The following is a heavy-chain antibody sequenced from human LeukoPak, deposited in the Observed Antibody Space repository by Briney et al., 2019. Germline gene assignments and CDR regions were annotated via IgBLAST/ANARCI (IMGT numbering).Heavy chain of an antibody. Sequence: ASVKVSCKASGYTFTSYDINWVRQATGQGLEWMGWMNPNSGNTGYAQKFQGRVTITRNTSISTAYMELSSLRSDDTAVYYCARGLPLLSSPTLVPWGQGTLVTVSS. V-gene: IGHV1-8*03. J-gene: IGHJ5*02. CDR3: ARGLPLLSSPTLVP. CDR2: MNPNSGNT. D-gene: IGHD3-10*01. CDR1: GYTFTSYD.